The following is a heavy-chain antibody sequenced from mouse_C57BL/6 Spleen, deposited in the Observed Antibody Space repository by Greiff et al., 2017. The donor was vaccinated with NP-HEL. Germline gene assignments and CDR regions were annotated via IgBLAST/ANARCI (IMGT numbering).Heavy chain of an antibody. CDR2: ISSGGDYI. Sequence: EVKLMESGEGLVKPGGSLKLSCAASGFTFSSYAMSWVRQTPEKRLEWVAYISSGGDYIYYADTVKGRFTISRDNARNTLYLQMSSLKSEDTAMYYCTRGGYYWYFDVWGTGTTVTVSS. V-gene: IGHV5-9-1*02. D-gene: IGHD1-1*02. J-gene: IGHJ1*03. CDR3: TRGGYYWYFDV. CDR1: GFTFSSYA.